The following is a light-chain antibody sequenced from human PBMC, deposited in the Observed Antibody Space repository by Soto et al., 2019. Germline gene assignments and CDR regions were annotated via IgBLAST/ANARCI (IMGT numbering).Light chain of an antibody. CDR3: SSFTGASTI. CDR1: SSDVGGYNY. Sequence: QSVLTQPPSASGSPGQSVTISCTGTSSDVGGYNYVSWYQQHPGKAPKLVIYEVTKRPSGVPDRFSGSKSGNTASLTVSGLQAEDEADYYCSSFTGASTIFGTGTKFAGL. J-gene: IGLJ1*01. V-gene: IGLV2-8*01. CDR2: EVT.